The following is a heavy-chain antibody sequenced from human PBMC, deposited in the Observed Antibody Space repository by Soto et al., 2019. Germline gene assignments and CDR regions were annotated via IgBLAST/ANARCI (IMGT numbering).Heavy chain of an antibody. V-gene: IGHV1-69*01. D-gene: IGHD5-12*01. CDR2: IIPIFGTA. J-gene: IGHJ6*02. CDR3: ARDRERATISYYYDYGMDV. Sequence: QVQLVQSGAEVKKPGSSVKVSCKASGGTFSSYAISWVRQAPGQGLEWMGGIIPIFGTANYAQKFQGRDTITADESTSTAYMELSSLRSEDTVVYYCARDRERATISYYYDYGMDVWGQGTTVTVSS. CDR1: GGTFSSYA.